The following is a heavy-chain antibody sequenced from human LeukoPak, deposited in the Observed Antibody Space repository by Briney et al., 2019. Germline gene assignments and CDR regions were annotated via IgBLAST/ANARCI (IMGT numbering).Heavy chain of an antibody. Sequence: PGGSLRLSCAASGFTFSSYSMNWVRQAPGKGLEWVSSISSRSSYIYYADSVKGRFTISRDNAKNSLYLQMNSLRAEDTAVYYCARDYPSFDYWGQGTLVTVSS. V-gene: IGHV3-21*01. J-gene: IGHJ4*02. CDR2: ISSRSSYI. CDR1: GFTFSSYS. CDR3: ARDYPSFDY.